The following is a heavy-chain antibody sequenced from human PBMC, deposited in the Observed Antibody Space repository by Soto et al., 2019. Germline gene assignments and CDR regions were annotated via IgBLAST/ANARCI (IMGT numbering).Heavy chain of an antibody. CDR2: ISYDGNNK. D-gene: IGHD6-13*01. J-gene: IGHJ6*02. V-gene: IGHV3-30*18. Sequence: QVQLVESGGGVVQPGRSLRLSCVASGFTFNSSGMHWVRQAPGKGLEWVAVISYDGNNKYNADSVKGRFTISRDNSKNTLYLQMNNLRDEDTAVYYCAKDLFFSSWPTNLYGMDVWGQGTTVTVSS. CDR3: AKDLFFSSWPTNLYGMDV. CDR1: GFTFNSSG.